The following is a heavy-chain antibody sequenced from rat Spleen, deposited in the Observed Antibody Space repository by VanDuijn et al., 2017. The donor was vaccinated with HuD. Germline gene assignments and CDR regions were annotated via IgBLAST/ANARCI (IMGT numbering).Heavy chain of an antibody. CDR2: IDSVGST. D-gene: IGHD1-4*01. Sequence: EVQLQESGPGLVKPSQSLSLTCSVTGYSITSSYRWNWIRKFPGNKLEWMGYIDSVGSTNYNPSLRSRISIARDTSKNQFFLQVNSVTTEDTATYYCARSYGITPFDYWGQGVMVTVSS. J-gene: IGHJ2*01. CDR3: ARSYGITPFDY. V-gene: IGHV3-3*01. CDR1: GYSITSSYR.